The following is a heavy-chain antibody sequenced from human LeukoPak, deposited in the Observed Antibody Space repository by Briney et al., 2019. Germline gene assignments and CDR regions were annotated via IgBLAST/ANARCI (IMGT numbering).Heavy chain of an antibody. V-gene: IGHV3-30*02. J-gene: IGHJ6*03. CDR1: GFNFRNYG. D-gene: IGHD4-17*01. CDR3: AKNILTMTTDYMDV. CDR2: IQYDGTKK. Sequence: GGSLRLSCAASGFNFRNYGIHWVRQAPGKGLEWVTFIQYDGTKKYYADSVKGRFTISRDNSKNTLYLQMNSLRPEDTALYYCAKNILTMTTDYMDVWGKGTTVTVSS.